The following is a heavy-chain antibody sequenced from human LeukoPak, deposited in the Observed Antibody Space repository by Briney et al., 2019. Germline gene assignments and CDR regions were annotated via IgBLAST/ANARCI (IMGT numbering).Heavy chain of an antibody. Sequence: PSETLSLTCTVSGYSISSGYYWGWIRPPPGKGLEWIGSIYHSGSTYYNPSLKSRVTISVDTSKNQFSLKLSSVIAADTAVYYCASGQRDCSGGSCYWGWFDPWGQGTLVTVSS. V-gene: IGHV4-38-2*02. CDR2: IYHSGST. D-gene: IGHD2-15*01. J-gene: IGHJ5*02. CDR3: ASGQRDCSGGSCYWGWFDP. CDR1: GYSISSGYY.